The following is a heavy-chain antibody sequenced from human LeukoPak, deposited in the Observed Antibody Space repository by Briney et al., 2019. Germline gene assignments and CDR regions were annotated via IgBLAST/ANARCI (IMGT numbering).Heavy chain of an antibody. Sequence: GVSLRLSCAASGFTFSSYNMNWVRQAPGKGLEWASYISSSSSTIYYADSVKGRFTISRDNAKNSLYLQMNSLRDEDTAVYYCARGVAAAGRLVDYWGQGTLVTVSS. CDR2: ISSSSSTI. J-gene: IGHJ4*02. D-gene: IGHD6-13*01. CDR3: ARGVAAAGRLVDY. CDR1: GFTFSSYN. V-gene: IGHV3-48*02.